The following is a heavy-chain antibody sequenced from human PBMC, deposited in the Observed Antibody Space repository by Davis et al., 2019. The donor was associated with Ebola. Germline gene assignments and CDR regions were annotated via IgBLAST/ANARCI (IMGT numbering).Heavy chain of an antibody. CDR1: GFTFSSYG. V-gene: IGHV3-30*18. CDR3: AKNRGYSSSSLDY. Sequence: PGGSLRLSCAASGFTFSSYGMHWVRQAPGKGMEWVAVISPDGSDKNYADSVKGRFTISRDNSKNTLYLQMNSLRAEDTAVYYCAKNRGYSSSSLDYWGQGTLVTVSS. J-gene: IGHJ4*02. CDR2: ISPDGSDK. D-gene: IGHD6-6*01.